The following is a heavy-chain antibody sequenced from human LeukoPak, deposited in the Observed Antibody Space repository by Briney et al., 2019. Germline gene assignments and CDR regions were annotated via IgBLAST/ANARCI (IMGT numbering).Heavy chain of an antibody. D-gene: IGHD3-10*01. CDR1: GITLSNYG. Sequence: GGSLRLSCAVSGITLSNYGMSWVRQAPGKGLEWVAGISDSGGSTNYADSVKGLFTISRDNPKNTLYLQMNSLRAEDTAVYFCAKRGVVIRAVILVGFHKEAYYFDYWGQGALVTVSS. CDR3: AKRGVVIRAVILVGFHKEAYYFDY. V-gene: IGHV3-23*01. J-gene: IGHJ4*02. CDR2: ISDSGGST.